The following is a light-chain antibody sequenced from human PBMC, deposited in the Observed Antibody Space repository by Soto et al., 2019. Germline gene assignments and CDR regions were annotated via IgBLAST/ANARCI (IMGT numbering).Light chain of an antibody. CDR3: QQYDNLPPFT. CDR1: QDISNY. Sequence: DLQMTQSPSSLSASVGDRVTITCQASQDISNYLNWYQQKPGKAPKLLIYDASNLETGVPSRFSGSGSGTDFTSTISSLQHEDIATYYCQQYDNLPPFTFGPGNKVDIK. J-gene: IGKJ3*01. V-gene: IGKV1-33*01. CDR2: DAS.